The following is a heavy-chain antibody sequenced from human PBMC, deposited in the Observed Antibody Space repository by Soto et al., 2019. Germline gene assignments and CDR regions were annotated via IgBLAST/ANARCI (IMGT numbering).Heavy chain of an antibody. D-gene: IGHD4-4*01. CDR2: ISGSGDRT. CDR1: GLTFSSHA. J-gene: IGHJ4*02. Sequence: EVQLLESGGGLVQPGESLRLSCAASGLTFSSHAMSWVRQAPGKGLQWVSAISGSGDRTYYTDSVEGRFTISRDNAKNTLYLQMNSLRVEDTAVYYCAKEADSKDPYLEYWGQGTLVTVSS. V-gene: IGHV3-23*01. CDR3: AKEADSKDPYLEY.